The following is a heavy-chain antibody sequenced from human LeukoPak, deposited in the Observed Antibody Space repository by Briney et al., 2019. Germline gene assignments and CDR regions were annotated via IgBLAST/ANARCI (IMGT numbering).Heavy chain of an antibody. J-gene: IGHJ4*02. CDR2: INHSGST. CDR1: GGSFSGYY. CDR3: ARARGGPKYYYDSSGYAY. V-gene: IGHV4-34*01. Sequence: KPSETLSLTCAVYGGSFSGYYWSWIRQPPGKGLEWIGEINHSGSTNYNPSLKSRVTISVDTSKNQFSLKLSSVTAADTAVYYCARARGGPKYYYDSSGYAYWGQGTLVTVSS. D-gene: IGHD3-22*01.